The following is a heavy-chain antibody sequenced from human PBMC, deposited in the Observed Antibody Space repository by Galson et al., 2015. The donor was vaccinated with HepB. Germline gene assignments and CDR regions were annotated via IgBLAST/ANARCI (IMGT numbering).Heavy chain of an antibody. CDR2: ISAYNGNT. CDR3: ARGALVVVVDATQNNWFDP. Sequence: SVKVSCKASGYRFTNYGISWVRQAPGQGLEWMGWISAYNGNTNFAQKFQGRVTMTTDTSTSTAYMEVRSLRSDDTAVYYCARGALVVVVDATQNNWFDPWGQGTLVTVSS. CDR1: GYRFTNYG. J-gene: IGHJ5*02. V-gene: IGHV1-18*01. D-gene: IGHD2-15*01.